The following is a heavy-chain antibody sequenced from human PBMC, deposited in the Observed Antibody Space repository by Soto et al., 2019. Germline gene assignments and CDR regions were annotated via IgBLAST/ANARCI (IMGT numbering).Heavy chain of an antibody. D-gene: IGHD6-13*01. CDR2: IWYDGSNK. CDR3: SRDYEEQQLADYYYYGMDV. J-gene: IGHJ6*04. Sequence: GGPLRLSCAASGLTFSSYGMHWVRQAPGKGLEWVAVIWYDGSNKYYADSVKGRFTISRDNSKNTLYLQMNSLRAEDTAVYYCSRDYEEQQLADYYYYGMDVWGKGPTVTVSP. CDR1: GLTFSSYG. V-gene: IGHV3-33*01.